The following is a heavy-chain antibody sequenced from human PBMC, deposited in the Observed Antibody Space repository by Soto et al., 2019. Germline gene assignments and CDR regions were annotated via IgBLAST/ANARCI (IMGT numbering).Heavy chain of an antibody. V-gene: IGHV4-4*02. Sequence: PSETLSLTCAVSGGSISSSNWWSGVRQPPGKGLEWIGEIYHSGSTNYNPSLKSRVTISVDKSKNQFSLKLSSVTAADTAVYYCARVLRYFDWFSPPYFDYWGQGTLVTVSS. J-gene: IGHJ4*02. CDR2: IYHSGST. CDR3: ARVLRYFDWFSPPYFDY. CDR1: GGSISSSNW. D-gene: IGHD3-9*01.